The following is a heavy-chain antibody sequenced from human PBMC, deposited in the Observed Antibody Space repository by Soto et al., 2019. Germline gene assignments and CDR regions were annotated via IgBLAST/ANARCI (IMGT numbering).Heavy chain of an antibody. CDR1: GFTFSASA. CDR2: IRSNGRT. V-gene: IGHV3-73*02. CDR3: ARLDCSGGSCYPYYFEH. J-gene: IGHJ4*02. D-gene: IGHD2-15*01. Sequence: EVQLVESGGGLVQPGGSLELSCAASGFTFSASAMHWVRQASGKGLEWVGRIRSNGRTAYAASMQGRFTISRDDSKKTAYLQLNSLKTDDTAVYYCARLDCSGGSCYPYYFEHWGQGALVPVSA.